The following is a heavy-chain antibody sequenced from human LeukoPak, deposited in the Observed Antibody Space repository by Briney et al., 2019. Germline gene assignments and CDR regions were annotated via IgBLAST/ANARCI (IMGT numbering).Heavy chain of an antibody. Sequence: GASVKVSCKASGGTFSSYAISWVRQAPGQGLEWMGGIIPIFGTANYAQKFQGRVTITTDESTTTAYMELSSLRSEDTAVYYCAREGSGSCPVDDYWGQGTLVTVSS. CDR3: AREGSGSCPVDDY. J-gene: IGHJ4*02. CDR1: GGTFSSYA. V-gene: IGHV1-69*05. CDR2: IIPIFGTA. D-gene: IGHD1-26*01.